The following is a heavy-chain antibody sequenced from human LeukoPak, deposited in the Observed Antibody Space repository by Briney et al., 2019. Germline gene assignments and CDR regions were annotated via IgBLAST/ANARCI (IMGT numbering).Heavy chain of an antibody. CDR2: FYTSGST. J-gene: IGHJ5*02. CDR3: ARDLGCSGGSCYWNWFDP. D-gene: IGHD2-15*01. CDR1: GGSISSYY. V-gene: IGHV4-4*07. Sequence: PSETLSLTCTVSGGSISSYYWSWIRQPSGKGLEWIGRFYTSGSTNYNPSLKSRVTMSVDTSKNQFSLKLSSVTAADTAVYYCARDLGCSGGSCYWNWFDPWGQGTLVTVSS.